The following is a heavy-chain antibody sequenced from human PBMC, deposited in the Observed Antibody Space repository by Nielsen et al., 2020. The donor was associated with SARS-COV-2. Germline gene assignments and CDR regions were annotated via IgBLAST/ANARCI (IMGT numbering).Heavy chain of an antibody. D-gene: IGHD3-16*01. J-gene: IGHJ6*02. CDR1: GGSFSGHY. CDR2: INHSGST. CDR3: AREHWGSRYYGMDV. V-gene: IGHV4-34*01. Sequence: SETLSLTCAVYGGSFSGHYWSWIRQTPGKGLEWIGEINHSGSTNYNPSLKSRVNISVHTSKNQFSLKLSSVTAADTAVYYCAREHWGSRYYGMDVWGQGTTVTVSS.